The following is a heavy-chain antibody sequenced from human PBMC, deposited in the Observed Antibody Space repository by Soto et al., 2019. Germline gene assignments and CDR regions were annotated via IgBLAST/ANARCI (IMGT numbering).Heavy chain of an antibody. D-gene: IGHD3-22*01. CDR2: IYPGDSDT. CDR3: ARQMEYYYDSSGYYLRDFDI. J-gene: IGHJ3*02. Sequence: PGESLKISCNGSGYSFINYWIGWVRQMPGKGLEWMGIIYPGDSDTRYSPSFQGQVTISADKSISTAYLQWSSLKASDTAIYYCARQMEYYYDSSGYYLRDFDIWGQGTMVTV. V-gene: IGHV5-51*01. CDR1: GYSFINYW.